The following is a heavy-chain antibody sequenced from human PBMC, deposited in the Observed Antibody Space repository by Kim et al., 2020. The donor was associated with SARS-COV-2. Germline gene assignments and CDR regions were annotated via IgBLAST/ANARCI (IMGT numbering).Heavy chain of an antibody. CDR3: ARAWGAVAGIMVGDY. Sequence: ASVKVSCKASGYTFTGYYMHWVRQAPGQGLEWMGRINPNSGGTNYAQKFQGRVTMTRDTSISTAYMELSRLRSDDTAVYYCARAWGAVAGIMVGDYWGQGTLVTVSS. CDR1: GYTFTGYY. CDR2: INPNSGGT. J-gene: IGHJ4*02. V-gene: IGHV1-2*06. D-gene: IGHD6-19*01.